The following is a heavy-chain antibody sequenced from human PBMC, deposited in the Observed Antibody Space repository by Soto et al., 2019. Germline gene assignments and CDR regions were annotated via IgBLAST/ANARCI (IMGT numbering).Heavy chain of an antibody. CDR1: GFSFSISS. Sequence: GESLKISCAASGFSFSISSMHWVRQDPGKGPEWVALISYDGTNKFYADSVKGRFTISRDNSKSTLYLQVDSLRPEDAAVYYCARDPKTSGGQHWAFNYFDSWGQGTLVTVSS. CDR3: ARDPKTSGGQHWAFNYFDS. V-gene: IGHV3-30-3*01. J-gene: IGHJ4*02. D-gene: IGHD7-27*01. CDR2: ISYDGTNK.